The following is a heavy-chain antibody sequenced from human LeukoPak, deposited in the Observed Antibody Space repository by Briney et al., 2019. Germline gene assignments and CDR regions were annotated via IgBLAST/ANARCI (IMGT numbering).Heavy chain of an antibody. CDR1: GYTFTSYG. J-gene: IGHJ4*02. CDR3: ARERSGWFFSN. D-gene: IGHD6-19*01. V-gene: IGHV1-18*01. Sequence: GASVKVSCRASGYTFTSYGISWVRQAPGRGLEWMGWLSASDGNTNYAQKLQGKVTMTTDTSTSTAYMDLRSLRSDDTAVYYCARERSGWFFSNWGQGTLVTVSS. CDR2: LSASDGNT.